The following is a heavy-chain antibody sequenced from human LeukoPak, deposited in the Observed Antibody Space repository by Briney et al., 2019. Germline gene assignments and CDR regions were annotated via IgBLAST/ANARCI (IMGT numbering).Heavy chain of an antibody. V-gene: IGHV3-30*04. CDR1: GFTFSSYA. CDR2: ISYDGSNK. D-gene: IGHD2-21*02. CDR3: ATACGGDCYSDY. J-gene: IGHJ4*02. Sequence: GRSLRLSCAASGFTFSSYAMHWVRQAPGKGLEWVAVISYDGSNKYYADSVKGRFTISRDNSKNTLYLQMNSLRAEDTAVYYRATACGGDCYSDYWGQGTLVTVSS.